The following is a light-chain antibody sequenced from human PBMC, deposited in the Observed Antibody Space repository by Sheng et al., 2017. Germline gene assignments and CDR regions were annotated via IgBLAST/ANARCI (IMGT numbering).Light chain of an antibody. CDR1: KLGDKY. V-gene: IGLV3-1*01. CDR3: QARDSGTFXV. J-gene: IGLJ1*01. Sequence: SYELTQPPSVFVSSGQTASITCSGDKLGDKYASWYQQKPGQSPILLIYQDNKRPSGIPERFSGSNSGNTATLTISGTQAMDEADYYCQARDSGTFXVFGTGTKVTVL. CDR2: QDN.